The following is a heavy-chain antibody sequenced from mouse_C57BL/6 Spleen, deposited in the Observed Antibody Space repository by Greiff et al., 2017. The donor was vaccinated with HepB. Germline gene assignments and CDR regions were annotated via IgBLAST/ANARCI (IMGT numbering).Heavy chain of an antibody. CDR1: GYAFSSSW. Sequence: VQLQQSGPELVKPGASVKISCKASGYAFSSSWMNWVKQRPGKGLEWIGRIYPGDGDTNYNGKFKGKATLTADKSSSTAYMQLISLTSEDSSVYFCAGDYYGSSYWYFDVWGTGTTVTVSS. V-gene: IGHV1-82*01. D-gene: IGHD1-1*01. CDR3: AGDYYGSSYWYFDV. J-gene: IGHJ1*03. CDR2: IYPGDGDT.